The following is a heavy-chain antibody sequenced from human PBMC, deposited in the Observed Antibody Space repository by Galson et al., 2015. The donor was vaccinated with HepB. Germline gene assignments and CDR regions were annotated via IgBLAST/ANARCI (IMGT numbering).Heavy chain of an antibody. CDR3: ARFGPDIVVAPAARPSFDY. J-gene: IGHJ4*02. CDR2: INHSGDT. V-gene: IGHV4-34*01. Sequence: ETLSLTCAVYGGSFSGYYWNWIRQPPGKGLEWIGEINHSGDTNYNPSLKSRVTISVDTSKNQFSLKLSSVTAADTAVYYCARFGPDIVVAPAARPSFDYWGQGTLVTVSS. D-gene: IGHD2-2*02. CDR1: GGSFSGYY.